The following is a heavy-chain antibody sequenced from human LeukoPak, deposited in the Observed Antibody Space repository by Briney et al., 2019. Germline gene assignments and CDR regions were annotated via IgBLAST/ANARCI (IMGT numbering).Heavy chain of an antibody. CDR2: MNPNSGNT. D-gene: IGHD1-1*01. CDR1: GYTFTSYD. Sequence: ASVKVSCKASGYTFTSYDINWVRQATGQGLEWMGWMNPNSGNTGYAQKFQGRVTMTRNTSISTAYMELSSLRSEDTAVYYCASAGTTPASYYYYYYGMDVWGQGTTVTVSS. V-gene: IGHV1-8*01. J-gene: IGHJ6*02. CDR3: ASAGTTPASYYYYYYGMDV.